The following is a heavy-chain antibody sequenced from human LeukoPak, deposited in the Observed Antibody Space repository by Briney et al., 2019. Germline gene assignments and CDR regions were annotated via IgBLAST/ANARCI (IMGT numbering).Heavy chain of an antibody. V-gene: IGHV3-23*01. CDR2: ISGSGGST. J-gene: IGHJ4*02. D-gene: IGHD6-19*01. CDR1: GFTFSSYA. CDR3: ARVGSGWSRDY. Sequence: GGSLRHSCAASGFTFSSYAMSWVRQAPGKGLEWVSAISGSGGSTYYADSVKGRFTISRDNAKNSLYLQMNSLRAEDTAVYYCARVGSGWSRDYWGQGTLVTVSS.